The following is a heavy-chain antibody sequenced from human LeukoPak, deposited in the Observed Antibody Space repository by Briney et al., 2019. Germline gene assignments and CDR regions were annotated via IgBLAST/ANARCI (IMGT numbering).Heavy chain of an antibody. CDR1: GYTFTGYY. CDR2: ISAYNGNT. V-gene: IGHV1-18*04. J-gene: IGHJ3*02. Sequence: ASVKVSCKASGYTFTGYYMHWVRQAPGQGLEWMGWISAYNGNTNYAQKLQGRVTMTTDTSTSTAYMELRSLRSDDTAVYYCAREALTTLGAFDIWGQGTMVTVSS. D-gene: IGHD4-17*01. CDR3: AREALTTLGAFDI.